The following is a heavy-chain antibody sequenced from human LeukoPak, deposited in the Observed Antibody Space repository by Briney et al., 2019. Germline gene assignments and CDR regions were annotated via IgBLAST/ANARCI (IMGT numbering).Heavy chain of an antibody. CDR2: IIPIFGTA. CDR1: GGTFSSYA. J-gene: IGHJ3*02. CDR3: ARIGLWYAFDI. Sequence: GASVKASCKASGGTFSSYAISWVRQAPGQGLEWMGGIIPIFGTANYAQKFQGRVTITADESTSTAYMELSSLRSEDTAVYYCARIGLWYAFDIWGQGTMVTVSS. D-gene: IGHD5-18*01. V-gene: IGHV1-69*13.